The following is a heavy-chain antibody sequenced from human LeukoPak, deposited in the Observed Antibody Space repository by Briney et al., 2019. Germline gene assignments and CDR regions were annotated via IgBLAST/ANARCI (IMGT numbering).Heavy chain of an antibody. J-gene: IGHJ4*02. CDR2: ISYDGSNK. D-gene: IGHD3-10*01. V-gene: IGHV3-30-3*01. CDR3: AKEGYYGSGSFPDS. CDR1: GFTFSSYA. Sequence: GGSLRLSCAAYGFTFSSYAMHWVRQAPGKGLEWVAVISYDGSNKYYADSVKGRFTISRDNSKNTLYLQMNSLRAEDTAVYYCAKEGYYGSGSFPDSWGQGTLVTVSS.